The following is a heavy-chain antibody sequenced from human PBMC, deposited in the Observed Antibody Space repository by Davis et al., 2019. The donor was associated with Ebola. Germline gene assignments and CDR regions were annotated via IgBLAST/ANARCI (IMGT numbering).Heavy chain of an antibody. CDR3: ARDVGQSGTTDYYGMDV. Sequence: PGGSLRLSCAASGFTFSGYWMSWVRQAPGKGLEWVANINQDGSEKYYVDSVKGRFTISRDNAKNSLYLQMNSLRAEDTAVYYCARDVGQSGTTDYYGMDVWGQGTTVTVSS. CDR2: INQDGSEK. J-gene: IGHJ6*02. D-gene: IGHD1-1*01. V-gene: IGHV3-7*01. CDR1: GFTFSGYW.